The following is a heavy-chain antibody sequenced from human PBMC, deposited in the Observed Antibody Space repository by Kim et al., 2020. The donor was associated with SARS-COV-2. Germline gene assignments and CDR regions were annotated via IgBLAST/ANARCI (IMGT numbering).Heavy chain of an antibody. CDR2: IKPDGSET. CDR1: GFTFSSFW. J-gene: IGHJ6*02. Sequence: GGSLRLSCAVSGFTFSSFWMTWVRQAPGKGLEWVADIKPDGSETYYADSVKGRFTISRDNAKKSMYLQMNSLRAEDTAVYYCARARIDVWGQGTTVTVSS. D-gene: IGHD2-15*01. V-gene: IGHV3-7*03. CDR3: ARARIDV.